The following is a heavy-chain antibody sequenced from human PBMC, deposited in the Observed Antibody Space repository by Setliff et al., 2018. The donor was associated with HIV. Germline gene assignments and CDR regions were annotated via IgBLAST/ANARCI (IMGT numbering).Heavy chain of an antibody. CDR3: VKDRRGGDWNDGYYYMDV. D-gene: IGHD1-1*01. CDR1: GYTFTSYG. V-gene: IGHV1-18*01. Sequence: ASVKVSCKASGYTFTSYGISWVRQAPGQGLEWMGWISAYTGNTKYSQKVQGRVTKNTLYLQMNSLRPEDTAIYYCVKDRRGGDWNDGYYYMDVWGRGTTVTVS. J-gene: IGHJ6*03. CDR2: ISAYTGNT.